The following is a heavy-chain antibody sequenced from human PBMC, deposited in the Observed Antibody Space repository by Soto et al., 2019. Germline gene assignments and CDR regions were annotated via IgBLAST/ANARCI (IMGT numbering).Heavy chain of an antibody. CDR3: ARDWNGDKYFDF. CDR2: IYSDDNT. V-gene: IGHV3-53*01. J-gene: IGHJ4*02. CDR1: GITATNGH. Sequence: DVQLVKSGGGLIQPGGSLRLSCAASGITATNGHMSWVRQAPGKGLEWVSVIYSDDNTYYPDSVKGRFTISRDTSKNTVYLQMNGLRAEDTAVYYCARDWNGDKYFDFWDQGSLVTVSS. D-gene: IGHD4-17*01.